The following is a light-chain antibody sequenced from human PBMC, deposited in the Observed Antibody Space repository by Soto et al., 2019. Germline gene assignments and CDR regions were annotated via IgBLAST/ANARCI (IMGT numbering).Light chain of an antibody. CDR2: GAS. V-gene: IGKV3-20*01. Sequence: EVVLTQSPGTLSLSPGERATLSCRASQSVSSSYLAWYQQKPGQAPRLLIYGASNRATGIPDRFSGSGSGTDFTLTISRLEPEDFVVYYCQQYGNSPQTFGQGTKVEIK. CDR3: QQYGNSPQT. J-gene: IGKJ1*01. CDR1: QSVSSSY.